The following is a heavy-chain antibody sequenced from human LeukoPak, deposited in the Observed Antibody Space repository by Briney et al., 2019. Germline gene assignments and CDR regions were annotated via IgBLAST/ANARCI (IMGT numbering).Heavy chain of an antibody. CDR1: GDTFTGYY. CDR2: INPNSGGT. V-gene: IGHV1-2*02. CDR3: ARMVVAAATGGNWFDP. Sequence: ASVKVSCKASGDTFTGYYIHWVRQAPGQGLEWMGWINPNSGGTNYAQKFQGRVTMTRDMSTSTVYMELSSLRSEDTAVYYCARMVVAAATGGNWFDPWGQGTLVTVSS. J-gene: IGHJ5*02. D-gene: IGHD2-15*01.